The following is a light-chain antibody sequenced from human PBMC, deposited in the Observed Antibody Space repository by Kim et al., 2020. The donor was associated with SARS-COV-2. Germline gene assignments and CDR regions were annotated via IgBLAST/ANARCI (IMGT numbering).Light chain of an antibody. CDR2: QDS. Sequence: VSPVQTASITCSGDKLGDKYACWYQQKPGQSPVLVIYQDSKRPSGIPERFSGSNSGKTATLTISGTQAMDEADYYCQAWDSSTVVFGGGTQLTVL. V-gene: IGLV3-1*01. J-gene: IGLJ2*01. CDR1: KLGDKY. CDR3: QAWDSSTVV.